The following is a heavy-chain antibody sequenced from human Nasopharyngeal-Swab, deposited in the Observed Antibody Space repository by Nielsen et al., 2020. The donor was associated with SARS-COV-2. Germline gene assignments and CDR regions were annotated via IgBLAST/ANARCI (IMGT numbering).Heavy chain of an antibody. J-gene: IGHJ4*02. CDR3: ARGPQWLRYFDY. CDR1: GGSFSGYY. Sequence: SETLSLTCAVYGGSFSGYYWSWIRQPPGKGLEWIGEINHSGSTNYNPSLKSRVTISVDTSKNQFSLKLSSVTAADTAVYYCARGPQWLRYFDYWGQGTLVTVSS. CDR2: INHSGST. D-gene: IGHD5-12*01. V-gene: IGHV4-34*01.